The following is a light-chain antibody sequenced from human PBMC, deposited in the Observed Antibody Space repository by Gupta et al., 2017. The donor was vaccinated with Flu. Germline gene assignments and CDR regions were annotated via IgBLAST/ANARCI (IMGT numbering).Light chain of an antibody. CDR3: QSYDADNHWV. CDR2: END. V-gene: IGLV6-57*01. CDR1: SGAVADFH. J-gene: IGLJ3*02. Sequence: LMLTQPLSVSESPGKTVTISCTRSSGAVADFHLQWYQQRPGGSPITVIFENDQRPSGVPDRFSASLHASSNSAALTISRLQTDDEADDYCQSYDADNHWVFGGGTKLTVL.